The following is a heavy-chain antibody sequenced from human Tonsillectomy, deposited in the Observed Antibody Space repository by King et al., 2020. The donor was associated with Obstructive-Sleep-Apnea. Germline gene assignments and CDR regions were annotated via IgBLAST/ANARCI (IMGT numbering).Heavy chain of an antibody. CDR1: GFTFFDYY. Sequence: VQLVESGGGLVKPGGSLRLSCAASGFTFFDYYMSWIRQAPGKGLEWVSYISTSGTTMYYADSVKGRFTISRDNAKNSLYLQMNSLRAEDTAVYYCARITLLNPFDGFDIWGRGTLVTVSS. D-gene: IGHD2-8*01. V-gene: IGHV3-11*01. J-gene: IGHJ3*02. CDR3: ARITLLNPFDGFDI. CDR2: ISTSGTTM.